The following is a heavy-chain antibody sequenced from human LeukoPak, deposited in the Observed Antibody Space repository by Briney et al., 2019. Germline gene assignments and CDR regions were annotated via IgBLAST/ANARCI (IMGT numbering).Heavy chain of an antibody. CDR1: GFPFSIYW. CDR2: IKPDGSEK. CDR3: VRGSSGTVVRGVSWAWFDP. D-gene: IGHD3-10*01. Sequence: PGGSLRLSCAASGFPFSIYWMTWVRQAPGKGLEWVANIKPDGSEKYYVDSAKGRFTVSRDSAKNSLYLQMNSLRAEDTAVYYCVRGSSGTVVRGVSWAWFDPWGQGTLVSVSS. V-gene: IGHV3-7*05. J-gene: IGHJ5*02.